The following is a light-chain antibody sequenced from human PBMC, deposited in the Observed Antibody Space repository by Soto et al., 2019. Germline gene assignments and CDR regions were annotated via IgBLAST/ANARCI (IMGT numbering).Light chain of an antibody. Sequence: EVVLTHSQATLSVSPGERATFSCRASQNIATNLAWYQQKPGQAPSLLIYGASNRATGIPARFSAGGSGTEFTLTISSLQSEDFAVYYCQQYNFWPYTFGQGTKVDIK. CDR2: GAS. J-gene: IGKJ2*01. CDR3: QQYNFWPYT. V-gene: IGKV3-15*01. CDR1: QNIATN.